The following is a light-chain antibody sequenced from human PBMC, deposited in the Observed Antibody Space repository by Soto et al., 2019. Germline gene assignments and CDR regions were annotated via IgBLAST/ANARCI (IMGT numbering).Light chain of an antibody. CDR1: HTISSSY. J-gene: IGKJ1*01. CDR3: QQYVTSSPRT. Sequence: EIVLTQSPGTLSLSPGERATLSCRASHTISSSYLAWYQQKPGQAPRLLMYGISRRATAIPDRFSGSGSGTDFTLNITRLEPEDFAVYYCQQYVTSSPRTFGQGTKVEIK. V-gene: IGKV3-20*01. CDR2: GIS.